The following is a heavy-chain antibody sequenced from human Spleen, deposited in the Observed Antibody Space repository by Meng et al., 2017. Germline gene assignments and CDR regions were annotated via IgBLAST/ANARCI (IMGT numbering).Heavy chain of an antibody. J-gene: IGHJ3*02. CDR2: IKQDGSKE. CDR3: ASYSASYAFGI. CDR1: GFIFSNYW. V-gene: IGHV3-7*01. Sequence: GESLKISCAASGFIFSNYWMSWVRQAPVKGLEWVANIKQDGSKEYYVDSVKGRFTISRDNAKNSLYLQMNSLRAEDTAVYYCASYSASYAFGIWGQGTMVTVSS. D-gene: IGHD1-26*01.